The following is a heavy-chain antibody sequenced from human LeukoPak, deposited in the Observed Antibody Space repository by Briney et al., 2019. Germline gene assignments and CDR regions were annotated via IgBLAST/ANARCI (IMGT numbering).Heavy chain of an antibody. CDR2: ISGSGGST. CDR3: AKGNVVVVAATKNYYYYGMDV. CDR1: GFTFSSFA. J-gene: IGHJ6*02. Sequence: GSLRLSCAASGFTFSSFAMNWVRQAPGKGLEWVSAISGSGGSTYYADSVKGRFTISRDNSKNTLYLQMNSLRAEDTAVYYCAKGNVVVVAATKNYYYYGMDVWGQGTTVTVSS. V-gene: IGHV3-23*01. D-gene: IGHD2-15*01.